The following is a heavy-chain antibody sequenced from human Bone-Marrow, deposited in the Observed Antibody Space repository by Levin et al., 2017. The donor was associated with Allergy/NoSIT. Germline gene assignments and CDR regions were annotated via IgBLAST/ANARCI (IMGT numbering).Heavy chain of an antibody. D-gene: IGHD4-17*01. CDR3: ARRRDYGENLFDI. CDR2: INSDGSST. Sequence: GGSLRLSCAASGFTFNSYWIHWVRQAPGKGLVWVSRINSDGSSTTYADSAKGRFTASSANAKNTVYLEINSLRDEDTAVCFSARRRDYGENLFDIWGQGSLVTVSS. J-gene: IGHJ4*02. CDR1: GFTFNSYW. V-gene: IGHV3-74*01.